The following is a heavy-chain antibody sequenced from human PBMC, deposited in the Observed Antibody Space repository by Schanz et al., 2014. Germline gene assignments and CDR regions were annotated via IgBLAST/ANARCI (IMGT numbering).Heavy chain of an antibody. CDR3: ARVGGGILTSWYSLDS. J-gene: IGHJ4*02. CDR2: RDSSGST. V-gene: IGHV4-59*01. D-gene: IGHD2-8*02. CDR1: GGSISSYY. Sequence: QVQLQESGPGLVKPSETLSLTCTVSGGSISSYYWSWIRQPPGKGLEWIGHRDSSGSTKYNPSLKSRVTISIDTSKNQISLRLRSVTEADTAVYFCARVGGGILTSWYSLDSWGQGTLVTVSS.